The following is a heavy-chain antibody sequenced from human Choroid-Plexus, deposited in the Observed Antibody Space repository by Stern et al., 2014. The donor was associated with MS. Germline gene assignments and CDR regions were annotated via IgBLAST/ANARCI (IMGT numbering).Heavy chain of an antibody. D-gene: IGHD1-20*01. CDR2: VHYSGKT. CDR3: VRDGLTGSDY. CDR1: GVSVTSSYYY. J-gene: IGHJ4*02. Sequence: VQLVESGPGLLKPSETLSLTCTVSGVSVTSSYYYWTWVRQSPGKGLEWIGHVHYSGKTSYNPSLKSRVTISVDTYKNQFSLRLDSVTAADTAVYYCVRDGLTGSDYWGQGTLVAVSS. V-gene: IGHV4-61*01.